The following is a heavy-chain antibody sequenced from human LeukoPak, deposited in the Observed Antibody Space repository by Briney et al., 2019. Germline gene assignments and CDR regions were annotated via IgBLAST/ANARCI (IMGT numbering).Heavy chain of an antibody. CDR2: IISGGTT. CDR3: VKSVGSGSYYNNDC. CDR1: GFTFSSYA. V-gene: IGHV3-23*01. D-gene: IGHD3-10*01. J-gene: IGHJ4*02. Sequence: GGSLRLSCAASGFTFSSYAMTWVRQAPGQGLEWVSGIISGGTTYYADSVKGRFTISRDNSKNTLYVQMNSLRAEDTAVYYCVKSVGSGSYYNNDCWGQGTLVTVSS.